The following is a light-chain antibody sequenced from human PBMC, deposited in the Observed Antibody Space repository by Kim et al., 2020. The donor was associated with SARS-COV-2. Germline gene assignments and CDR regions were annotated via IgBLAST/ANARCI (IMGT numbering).Light chain of an antibody. CDR1: QSVGSY. CDR3: QQRSNWLS. J-gene: IGKJ4*01. V-gene: IGKV3-11*01. Sequence: SLSPGERAPLSCRASQSVGSYLAWYQHKPGQAPRLLVYDASNRASGIPARFSGSGSGTDFTLTISSLEPEDFAVYYCQQRSNWLSFGGGTKVDIK. CDR2: DAS.